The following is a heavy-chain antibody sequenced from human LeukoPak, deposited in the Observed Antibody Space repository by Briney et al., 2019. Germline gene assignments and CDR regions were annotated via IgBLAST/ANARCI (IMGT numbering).Heavy chain of an antibody. Sequence: PGGSLRLSCAASGFTFSSYWMHWVRQAPGKGLVWVSRINSDGSSTSYADSVKGRFTISRDNAKNTLYLQMNSLRAEDTAVYYCARGKGDDFWSGYGYYYYYYGMDVWGQGTTVTVSS. CDR1: GFTFSSYW. D-gene: IGHD3-3*01. V-gene: IGHV3-74*01. CDR2: INSDGSST. CDR3: ARGKGDDFWSGYGYYYYYYGMDV. J-gene: IGHJ6*02.